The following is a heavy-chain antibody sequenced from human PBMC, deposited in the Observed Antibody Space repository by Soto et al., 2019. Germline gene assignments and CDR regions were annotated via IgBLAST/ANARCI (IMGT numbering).Heavy chain of an antibody. Sequence: SCKASGYTFINYYIHWVRQAPGKGLVWVSRINTDGSITDYADSVKGRFTVSRDNAKNTMYLQMNSLTVDDTAVYFCARDTNGLHYWGQGTLVTVSS. J-gene: IGHJ4*02. V-gene: IGHV3-74*01. CDR3: ARDTNGLHY. CDR2: INTDGSIT. D-gene: IGHD2-2*01. CDR1: GYTFINYY.